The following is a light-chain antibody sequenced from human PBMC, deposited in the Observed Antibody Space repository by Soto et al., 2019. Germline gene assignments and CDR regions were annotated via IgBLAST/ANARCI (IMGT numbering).Light chain of an antibody. J-gene: IGLJ1*01. CDR1: SSEVGGYNY. CDR3: NSYASSSTPYV. V-gene: IGLV2-14*01. CDR2: DVT. Sequence: QSVLTQPASVSGSPGQSITISCTGTSSEVGGYNYVSWYQQHPVKAPKLMIYDVTNRPSGVSDRFSGSKSGNTASLTISGLQAEDEADYYCNSYASSSTPYVFGTGTKVTVL.